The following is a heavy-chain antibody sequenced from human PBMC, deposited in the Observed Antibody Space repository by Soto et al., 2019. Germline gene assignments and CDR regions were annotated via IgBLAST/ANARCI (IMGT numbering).Heavy chain of an antibody. V-gene: IGHV3-23*01. CDR1: GFTFSSYA. CDR2: ISGSGGST. Sequence: SLRLSCAASGFTFSSYAMSWVPQAPGKGLEWVSAISGSGGSTYYADSVKGRFTISRDNSKNTLYLQMNSLRAEDTAVYYCAKERLTNPHYYYYGMDVWGQGTTVTVSS. CDR3: AKERLTNPHYYYYGMDV. D-gene: IGHD6-25*01. J-gene: IGHJ6*02.